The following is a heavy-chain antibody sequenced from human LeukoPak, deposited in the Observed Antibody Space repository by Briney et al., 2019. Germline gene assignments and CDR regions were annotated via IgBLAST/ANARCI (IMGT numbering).Heavy chain of an antibody. V-gene: IGHV2-5*02. Sequence: SGRTLVISSVALTLTCTIYGLSLIRHALGVGWIWHPPGKALEWIACIYWDGYKPYSPSLESSVAIPKDTSNNQVVLTMADMDTVDTATYYCTRTPGRGQWLIRFDHWGQGIPVTVSS. CDR3: TRTPGRGQWLIRFDH. D-gene: IGHD3-10*01. CDR2: IYWDGYK. J-gene: IGHJ4*02. CDR1: GLSLIRHALG.